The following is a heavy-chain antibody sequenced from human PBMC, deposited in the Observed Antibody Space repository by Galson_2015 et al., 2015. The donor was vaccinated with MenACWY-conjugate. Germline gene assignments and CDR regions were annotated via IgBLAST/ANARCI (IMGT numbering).Heavy chain of an antibody. CDR3: VREYRGGSFDY. J-gene: IGHJ4*02. Sequence: SVKVSCKASGYTFTTYYMHWVRQAPGQGLGWMGIIRPSGDDGTTYAQKFQGRVTTTRDTSTSTVYMDLSSLRSEDTAVYYCVREYRGGSFDYWGQGTLVTVSS. D-gene: IGHD1-26*01. V-gene: IGHV1-46*01. CDR1: GYTFTTYY. CDR2: IRPSGDDGT.